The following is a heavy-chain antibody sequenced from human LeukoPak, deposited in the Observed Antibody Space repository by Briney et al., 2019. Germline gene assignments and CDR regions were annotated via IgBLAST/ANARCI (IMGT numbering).Heavy chain of an antibody. CDR2: IIPIFSTA. V-gene: IGHV1-69*05. J-gene: IGHJ4*02. Sequence: GASVKVSCKASGGTFSSYAISWVRQAPGQGLEWMGGIIPIFSTANYAQKFQGRVTITTDGSTSTAYMELSSLRSEDTAVYYCARDSYSSGWLYYFDYWGQGTLVTVSS. CDR1: GGTFSSYA. D-gene: IGHD6-19*01. CDR3: ARDSYSSGWLYYFDY.